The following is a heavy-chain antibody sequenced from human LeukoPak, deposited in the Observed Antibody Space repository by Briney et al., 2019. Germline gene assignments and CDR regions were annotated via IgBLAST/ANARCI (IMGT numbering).Heavy chain of an antibody. D-gene: IGHD6-19*01. Sequence: PGGSLRLSCAASGFTFSSYAMSWVRQAPGKGLEWVSAISGSGGSTYYADSVKGRFTISRDNSKNTLYLQMNSLRAEDTAVYYCAKGGQWLRDPAYSSGWYVPHYFDYWGQGTLVTVSS. V-gene: IGHV3-23*01. CDR3: AKGGQWLRDPAYSSGWYVPHYFDY. CDR2: ISGSGGST. J-gene: IGHJ4*02. CDR1: GFTFSSYA.